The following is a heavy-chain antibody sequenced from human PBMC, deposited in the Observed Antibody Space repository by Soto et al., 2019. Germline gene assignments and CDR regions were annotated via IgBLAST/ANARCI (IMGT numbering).Heavy chain of an antibody. Sequence: PGWSLRLSCASSGFTFSSYAMSWVRQAPGKGLEWVSAISGSGGSTYYADSVKGRFTISRDNSKNTLYLQMNSLRAEDTAVYYCAKSRVVPAVIDAFDIWGQGTMVTVSS. J-gene: IGHJ3*02. CDR2: ISGSGGST. D-gene: IGHD2-2*01. CDR1: GFTFSSYA. V-gene: IGHV3-23*01. CDR3: AKSRVVPAVIDAFDI.